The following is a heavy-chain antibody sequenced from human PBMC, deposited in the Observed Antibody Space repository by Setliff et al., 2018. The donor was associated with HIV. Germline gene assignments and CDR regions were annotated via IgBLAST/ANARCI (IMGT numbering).Heavy chain of an antibody. D-gene: IGHD4-17*01. CDR3: ARLSTNYGEHDAFDI. Sequence: GGSLRLSCAASGFTFSSYWMSWVRQAPGKGLEWVANIKQDGSEKYYVDSVKGRFTISRDNAKNSLYLQMSSLRAEDTAVYYCARLSTNYGEHDAFDIWGQGTMVTVSS. CDR2: IKQDGSEK. V-gene: IGHV3-7*01. CDR1: GFTFSSYW. J-gene: IGHJ3*02.